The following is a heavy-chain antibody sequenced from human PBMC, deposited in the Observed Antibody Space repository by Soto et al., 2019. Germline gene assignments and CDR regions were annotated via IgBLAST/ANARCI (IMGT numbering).Heavy chain of an antibody. D-gene: IGHD6-13*01. CDR1: GGTFSSYT. V-gene: IGHV1-69*08. Sequence: QVQLVQSGAEVKKPGSSVKVSCKASGGTFSSYTISWVRQAPGQGLEWMGRIIPILGIANYAQKFQGRVTITADKSTSTGYMELSSLRSEDTAVYYCAREDGYSSSSQNWGQGTLVTVSS. J-gene: IGHJ4*02. CDR2: IIPILGIA. CDR3: AREDGYSSSSQN.